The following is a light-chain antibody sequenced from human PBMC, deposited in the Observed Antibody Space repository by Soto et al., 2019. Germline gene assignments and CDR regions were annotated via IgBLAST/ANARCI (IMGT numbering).Light chain of an antibody. V-gene: IGKV3-20*01. J-gene: IGKJ1*01. CDR3: QQYGSPWT. CDR2: GAS. CDR1: QSVSSSY. Sequence: EIVLTQSPGTLSLAPGEGATLSCRASQSVSSSYLAWYQQKPGQAPRLLIYGASSRATGIPDRFSGSGSGTDFSLTISRLEPEDFAVYYCQQYGSPWTFGLGTKVDIK.